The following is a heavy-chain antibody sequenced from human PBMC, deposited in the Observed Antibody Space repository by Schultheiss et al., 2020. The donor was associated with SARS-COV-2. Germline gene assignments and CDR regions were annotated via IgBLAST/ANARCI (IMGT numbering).Heavy chain of an antibody. D-gene: IGHD2-2*02. CDR1: GYTFTGYY. V-gene: IGHV1-2*04. J-gene: IGHJ6*02. CDR2: INPNSGGT. CDR3: ARDVVVVPAAIRGGYYYYGMDV. Sequence: ASVKVSCKASGYTFTGYYMHWVRQAPGQGLEWMGWINPNSGGTNYAQKFQGWVTMTRDTSISTAYMELSRLRSEDTAVYYCARDVVVVPAAIRGGYYYYGMDVWGQGGTVTVSS.